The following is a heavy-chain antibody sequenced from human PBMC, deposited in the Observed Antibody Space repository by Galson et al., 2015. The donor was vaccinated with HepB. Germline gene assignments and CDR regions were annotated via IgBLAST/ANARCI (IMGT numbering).Heavy chain of an antibody. CDR3: AKSQDIVGPDDDYGMDV. J-gene: IGHJ6*02. D-gene: IGHD2-15*01. V-gene: IGHV3-30*18. Sequence: SLRLSCAASGFTFSSYGMHWVRQAPGKGLEWVAVISYDGSNKYYADSVKGRFTISRDNSKNTLYLQMNSLRAEDTAVYYCAKSQDIVGPDDDYGMDVWGQGTTVTVSS. CDR1: GFTFSSYG. CDR2: ISYDGSNK.